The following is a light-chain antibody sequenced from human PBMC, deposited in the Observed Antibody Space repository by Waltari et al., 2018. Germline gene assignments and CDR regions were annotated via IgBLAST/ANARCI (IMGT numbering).Light chain of an antibody. CDR3: QQYNSYSRYT. Sequence: DIQMTQSPSSVSASVGDRVTITCRASQGVSTRLAWYQQRPGKAPNLLIYAASNLQPGVPSRFSATGSGTEFTLTISSLQPDDFATYYCQQYNSYSRYTFGQGTKLEIK. V-gene: IGKV1D-16*01. J-gene: IGKJ2*01. CDR1: QGVSTR. CDR2: AAS.